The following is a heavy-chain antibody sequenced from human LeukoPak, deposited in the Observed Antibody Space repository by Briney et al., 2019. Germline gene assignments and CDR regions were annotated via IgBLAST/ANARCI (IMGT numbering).Heavy chain of an antibody. V-gene: IGHV1-8*01. D-gene: IGHD5-24*01. J-gene: IGHJ6*03. CDR3: ARGAGWPGYYYYYMDV. CDR1: GYTFTSYD. Sequence: ASVKVSCKASGYTFTSYDINWVRQATGQGLEWMGWMNPNSGNTGYAQKFQGRVTMTRNTSISTAYMELSRLRSDDTAVYYCARGAGWPGYYYYYMDVWGKGTTVTVSS. CDR2: MNPNSGNT.